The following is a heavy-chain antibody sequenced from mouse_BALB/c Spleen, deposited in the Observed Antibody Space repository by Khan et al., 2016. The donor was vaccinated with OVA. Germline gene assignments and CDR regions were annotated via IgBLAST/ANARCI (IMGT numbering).Heavy chain of an antibody. D-gene: IGHD2-4*01. Sequence: EVQLQESGPGLVKPSQSLSLTCTVTGYSITSDYVWNWIRQFPGNKLEWMGYISYSGTTSYNPSLKSRISITRDTSTNQFFLQLNSVTSEDTATYYGARQNDYGYVLDNWGKGTSVTVSS. CDR3: ARQNDYGYVLDN. V-gene: IGHV3-2*02. J-gene: IGHJ4*01. CDR1: GYSITSDYV. CDR2: ISYSGTT.